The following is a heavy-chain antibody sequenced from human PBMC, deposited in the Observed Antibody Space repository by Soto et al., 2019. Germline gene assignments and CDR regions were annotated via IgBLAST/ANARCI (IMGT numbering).Heavy chain of an antibody. Sequence: GGSLRPSCAASGFTVSSNYMSWVRQAQGKGLEWVSVIYSIGSTYYADSVKGRFTISRDNSRNSLYLQMNSLRAEDTAVYYCARDLGTRHYYYYGMDVWGEGTTVTV. J-gene: IGHJ6*02. CDR1: GFTVSSNY. CDR2: IYSIGST. CDR3: ARDLGTRHYYYYGMDV. V-gene: IGHV3-53*01.